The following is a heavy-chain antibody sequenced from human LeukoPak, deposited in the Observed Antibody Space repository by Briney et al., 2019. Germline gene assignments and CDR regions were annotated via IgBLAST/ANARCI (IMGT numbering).Heavy chain of an antibody. D-gene: IGHD3-3*01. Sequence: GGSMRLSCAASGFTFSSYSMNWVRQAPGKGLEWISYISSSGSTLYYADSVEGRFTISRDNAKNSLYLQMNSLRAEDTAVYYCAKDQPLRSLDWWGQGTLVTVSS. CDR3: AKDQPLRSLDW. CDR1: GFTFSSYS. CDR2: ISSSGSTL. J-gene: IGHJ4*02. V-gene: IGHV3-48*01.